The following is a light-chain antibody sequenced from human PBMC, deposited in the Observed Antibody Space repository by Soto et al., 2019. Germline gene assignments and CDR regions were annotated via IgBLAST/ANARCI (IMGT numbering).Light chain of an antibody. J-gene: IGKJ5*01. CDR3: QQLNSYPNT. CDR2: AAS. CDR1: QGISSY. Sequence: IQLTQSPSSLSASVGDRVTITCRASQGISSYLAWYQQKPGKAPKLLIYAASTLQSGVPSRFSGSGSGTDVTLTIGTPPPEYFLTYYFQQLNSYPNTVGRGARRDIK. V-gene: IGKV1-9*01.